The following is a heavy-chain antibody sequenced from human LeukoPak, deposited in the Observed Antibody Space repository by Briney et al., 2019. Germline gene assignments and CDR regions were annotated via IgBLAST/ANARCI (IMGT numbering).Heavy chain of an antibody. D-gene: IGHD6-19*01. J-gene: IGHJ4*02. Sequence: GGSLRLSCAASGFTVSSNYMSWVRQAPGKGLEWVSVIYSGGSTYYADSVKGRFTISRDNSKNTLYLQMNSLRAEDTAVYYCARQMSGWYGMGFDYWGQGTLVTVSS. CDR1: GFTVSSNY. V-gene: IGHV3-53*01. CDR2: IYSGGST. CDR3: ARQMSGWYGMGFDY.